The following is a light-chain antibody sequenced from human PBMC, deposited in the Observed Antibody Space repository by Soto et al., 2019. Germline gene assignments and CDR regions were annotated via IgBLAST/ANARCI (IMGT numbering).Light chain of an antibody. CDR3: QQLDSYPRT. CDR2: AAS. J-gene: IGKJ3*01. V-gene: IGKV1-9*01. CDR1: QDINYY. Sequence: IQLTQSPSSLSASVGDRVTITCRASQDINYYLAWYQQKPGTAPKLLIYAASTLQSGVPSRFSGSGSGTDFTLTISSLQSEDFATYYCQQLDSYPRTFGPGTKVDIK.